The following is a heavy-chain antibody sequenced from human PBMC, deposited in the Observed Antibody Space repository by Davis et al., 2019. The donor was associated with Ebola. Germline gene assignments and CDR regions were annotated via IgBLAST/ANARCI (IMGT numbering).Heavy chain of an antibody. D-gene: IGHD3-16*01. CDR3: ARDRPLDFFFGDYYGMDV. CDR2: ISSSSSYT. Sequence: GESLKISCAASGFTFSDYYMSWIRQAPGKGLEWVSYISSSSSYTNYADSVKGRFTISRDNGRNSLFLEMDSLRAEDTAVYYCARDRPLDFFFGDYYGMDVWGQGTTVTVSS. V-gene: IGHV3-11*06. J-gene: IGHJ6*02. CDR1: GFTFSDYY.